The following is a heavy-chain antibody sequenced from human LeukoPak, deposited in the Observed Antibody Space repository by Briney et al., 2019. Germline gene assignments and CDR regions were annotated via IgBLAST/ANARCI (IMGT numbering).Heavy chain of an antibody. CDR2: IIPMFGTA. V-gene: IGHV1-69*13. CDR3: TRSGNISMIRGVITTPAIIGY. Sequence: WASVKVSCKASGGAFSNYAISWVRQAPGQGPEWLGGIIPMFGTANYAQKFQDRVTITADEFTTTAYMELGSLRSEDTAIYYCTRSGNISMIRGVITTPAIIGYWGQGTLVTVSS. J-gene: IGHJ4*02. D-gene: IGHD3-10*01. CDR1: GGAFSNYA.